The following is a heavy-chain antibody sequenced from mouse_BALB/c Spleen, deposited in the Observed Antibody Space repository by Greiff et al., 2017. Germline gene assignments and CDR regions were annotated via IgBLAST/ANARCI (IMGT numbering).Heavy chain of an antibody. J-gene: IGHJ3*01. D-gene: IGHD3-2*01. CDR3: ARAQTARAPWFAY. V-gene: IGHV5-4*02. CDR2: ISDGGSYT. Sequence: EVQLVESGGGLVKPGGSLKLSCAASGFTFSDYYMYWVRQTPEKRLEWVATISDGGSYTYYPDSVKGRFTISRDNAKNNLYLQMSSLKSEDTAMYYCARAQTARAPWFAYWGQGTLVTVSA. CDR1: GFTFSDYY.